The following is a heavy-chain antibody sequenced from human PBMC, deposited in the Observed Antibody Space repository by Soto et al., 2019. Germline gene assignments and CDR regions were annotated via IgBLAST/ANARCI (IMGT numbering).Heavy chain of an antibody. CDR3: TRLSIAARPFYYYYGMDV. CDR1: GGSFSGYY. Sequence: SETLSLTCAVYGGSFSGYYWSWIRQPPGKGLEWIGEIKHSGSTNYNPSLKSRVTISVDTSKNQFSLKLSSVTAADTAVYYCTRLSIAARPFYYYYGMDVWGQGTTVTVSS. CDR2: IKHSGST. J-gene: IGHJ6*02. D-gene: IGHD6-6*01. V-gene: IGHV4-34*01.